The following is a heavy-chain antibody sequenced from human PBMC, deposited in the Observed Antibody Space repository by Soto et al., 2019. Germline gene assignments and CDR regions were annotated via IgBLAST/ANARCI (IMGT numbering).Heavy chain of an antibody. D-gene: IGHD2-2*01. CDR3: ARSQSGFCSSASCYDYFYMDV. J-gene: IGHJ6*03. Sequence: GGSLRLSCAASGFTFSNYWMTWVRQAPGKGLEWVANINQDGADKYYVDSVGGRFTISRDNAANSLSLHMNSLRAEDTAVYYCARSQSGFCSSASCYDYFYMDVWGKGTTVTVSS. CDR2: INQDGADK. V-gene: IGHV3-7*01. CDR1: GFTFSNYW.